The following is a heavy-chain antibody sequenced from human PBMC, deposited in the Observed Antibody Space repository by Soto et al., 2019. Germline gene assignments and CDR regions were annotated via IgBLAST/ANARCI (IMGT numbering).Heavy chain of an antibody. J-gene: IGHJ4*02. Sequence: EVQLVESGGGLVKPGGSLRLSCAASGFTFSNAWRSWVRQAPGKGLEWVGRIKSKTDGGTTDYAAPVKGRFTISRDDSKNTLYLQMNSLKTEDTAVYYCTTDLRCGGDCYSNYPDYWGQGTLVTVSS. CDR1: GFTFSNAW. V-gene: IGHV3-15*01. CDR3: TTDLRCGGDCYSNYPDY. CDR2: IKSKTDGGTT. D-gene: IGHD2-21*02.